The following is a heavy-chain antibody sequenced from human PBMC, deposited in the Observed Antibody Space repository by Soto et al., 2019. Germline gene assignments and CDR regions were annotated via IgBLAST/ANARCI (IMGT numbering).Heavy chain of an antibody. CDR2: ISGSGGST. CDR3: ANSRGGWGKGYYYGMDV. Sequence: GGSLRLSCAASEFTFSSYAMSWVRQAPGKGLEWVSAISGSGGSTYYADSVKGRFTISRDNSKNTLYLQMNSLRAEDTAVYYCANSRGGWGKGYYYGMDVWGQGPRSPSP. V-gene: IGHV3-23*01. CDR1: EFTFSSYA. D-gene: IGHD3-10*01. J-gene: IGHJ6*02.